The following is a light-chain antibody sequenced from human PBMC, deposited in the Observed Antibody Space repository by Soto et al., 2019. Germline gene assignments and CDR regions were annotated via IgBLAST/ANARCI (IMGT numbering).Light chain of an antibody. Sequence: HFTQSPSFMSASVGDRVSITCRASQGISTFLAWYQQHPGTAPKRLIYDASNLQSGVPSRFSGSGSGTEFTLTISSLQPEDFATYYCQQVNNYPLTFGGGTKVDI. CDR3: QQVNNYPLT. CDR2: DAS. CDR1: QGISTF. V-gene: IGKV1-9*01. J-gene: IGKJ4*01.